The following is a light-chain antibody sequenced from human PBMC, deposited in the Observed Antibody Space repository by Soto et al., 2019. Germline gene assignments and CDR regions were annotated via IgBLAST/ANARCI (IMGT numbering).Light chain of an antibody. Sequence: QLVLTQPASVSGSPGQSITISCTGTRSDIGGYNYVSWYQQHPGKAPKLMIYEVSNRPSGVSNRFSGSKSGNTASLTISGLQAEDEADYYCSSYTSSSTLFGGGTKLTVL. J-gene: IGLJ2*01. CDR3: SSYTSSSTL. V-gene: IGLV2-14*01. CDR2: EVS. CDR1: RSDIGGYNY.